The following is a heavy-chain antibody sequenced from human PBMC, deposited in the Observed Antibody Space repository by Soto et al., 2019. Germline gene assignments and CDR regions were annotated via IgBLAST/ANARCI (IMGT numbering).Heavy chain of an antibody. D-gene: IGHD6-19*01. CDR3: AKTEQWLIAYFDY. Sequence: EVQLLESGGGLVQPGGSLRLSCAASGFTFSTFAMSWVRQAPGKGPEWVSGISGSGTSTYYADSVKGRFTISRDNSKNTLYLQMNSLRAEDAAVYYCAKTEQWLIAYFDYWGQGTLLTVSS. V-gene: IGHV3-23*01. J-gene: IGHJ4*02. CDR1: GFTFSTFA. CDR2: ISGSGTST.